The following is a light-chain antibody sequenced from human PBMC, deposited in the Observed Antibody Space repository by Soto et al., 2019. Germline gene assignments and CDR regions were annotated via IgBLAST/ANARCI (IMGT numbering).Light chain of an antibody. Sequence: AIRMTQSPSSFSASTGDRVTITCRASQGISSYLAWYQQKPGKAPKLLIYAASTLQSGVPSRFSGSGSGTXXXXXXXXLQSXDFXXXXXXXYYSYPHTFGQGTKVEIK. CDR1: QGISSY. V-gene: IGKV1-8*01. CDR2: AAS. J-gene: IGKJ1*01. CDR3: XXYYSYPHT.